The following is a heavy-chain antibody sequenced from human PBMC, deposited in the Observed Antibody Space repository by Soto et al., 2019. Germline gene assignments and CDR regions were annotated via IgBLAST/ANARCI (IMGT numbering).Heavy chain of an antibody. D-gene: IGHD4-17*01. V-gene: IGHV3-23*01. CDR3: AKDNRIYGDAFDI. Sequence: EVQLLESGGGLVQPGGSLRLSCAASGFTCSSYAMRWVRQAPGKGLEWVSAMSGSGGSTYYADAVKGRFTISRDNSKNTLYLPMNSLRAEDTAVYYCAKDNRIYGDAFDIWGQGTMVTVSS. CDR2: MSGSGGST. J-gene: IGHJ3*02. CDR1: GFTCSSYA.